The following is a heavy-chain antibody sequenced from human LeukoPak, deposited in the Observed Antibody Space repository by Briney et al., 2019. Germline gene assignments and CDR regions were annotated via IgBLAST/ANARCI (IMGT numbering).Heavy chain of an antibody. V-gene: IGHV4-34*01. CDR2: INHSGST. J-gene: IGHJ5*02. D-gene: IGHD3-3*01. Sequence: SETQSLTCAVYGGSFSGYYWSWIRQPPGKGLEWIGEINHSGSTNYNPPLKSRVTISVDTSKNQFSLKLSSVTAADTAVYYCARNYDFWSGYYTGGWFDPWGQGTLVTVSS. CDR1: GGSFSGYY. CDR3: ARNYDFWSGYYTGGWFDP.